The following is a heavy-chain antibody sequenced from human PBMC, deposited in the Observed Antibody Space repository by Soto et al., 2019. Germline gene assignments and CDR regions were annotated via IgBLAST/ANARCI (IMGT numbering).Heavy chain of an antibody. J-gene: IGHJ6*02. CDR1: GYTFTSYD. CDR3: ARVRSEQQLYHYYGMDV. Sequence: ASVKVSCKASGYTFTSYDINWVRQATGQGLEWMGWMNPNSGNTGYAQKFQGRVTMTRDTSISTAYMELSSLRSEDTAVYYCARVRSEQQLYHYYGMDVWGQGTTVTVSS. D-gene: IGHD6-13*01. CDR2: MNPNSGNT. V-gene: IGHV1-8*01.